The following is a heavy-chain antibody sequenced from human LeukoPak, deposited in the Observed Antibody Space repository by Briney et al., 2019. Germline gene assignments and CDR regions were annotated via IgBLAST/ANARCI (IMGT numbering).Heavy chain of an antibody. Sequence: PGGSLRLSCAASGFTFSDYYMSWIRQAPGKGLEGVSYVSSSSSYTNYGDSVKGRFTISRDNAKNSLYLQMNSLRAEDTAVYYCARDRVRVTTVFTWEVYYYGMDVWGQGTTVTVSS. CDR1: GFTFSDYY. V-gene: IGHV3-11*05. CDR3: ARDRVRVTTVFTWEVYYYGMDV. D-gene: IGHD4-17*01. CDR2: VSSSSSYT. J-gene: IGHJ6*02.